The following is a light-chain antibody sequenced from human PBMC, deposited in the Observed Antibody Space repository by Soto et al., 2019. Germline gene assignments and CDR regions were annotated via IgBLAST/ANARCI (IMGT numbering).Light chain of an antibody. V-gene: IGLV2-14*01. CDR1: ISDVGGYKY. J-gene: IGLJ1*01. Sequence: QSPLAQPASVSGSPGQSITISCTGTISDVGGYKYVSWYQQHPGKAPKLMIYEVTHRPSGVSNRFSGSKSGNTASLTISGLQAEDEADYYCSSYTTTNTYVFGTGTKVTVL. CDR3: SSYTTTNTYV. CDR2: EVT.